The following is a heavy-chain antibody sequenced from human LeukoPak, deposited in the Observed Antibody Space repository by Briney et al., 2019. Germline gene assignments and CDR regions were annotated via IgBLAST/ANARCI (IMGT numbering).Heavy chain of an antibody. D-gene: IGHD6-19*01. CDR2: IDPNSGGP. J-gene: IGHJ3*01. CDR3: ARDGVAGSSDAFDL. CDR1: GYTFTDYY. Sequence: ASVKVSCKASGYTFTDYYIHWVRQAPGHGLEWMTYIDPNSGGPHYAQKFQGRVTMTTDTSISTAYMELNWLTSDDTAVYYCARDGVAGSSDAFDLWGQGTMVTVSS. V-gene: IGHV1-2*02.